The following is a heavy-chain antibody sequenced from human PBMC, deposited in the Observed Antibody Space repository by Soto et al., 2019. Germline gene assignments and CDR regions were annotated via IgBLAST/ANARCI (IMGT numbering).Heavy chain of an antibody. V-gene: IGHV4-30-4*01. CDR2: IYYSGST. Sequence: SETLSLTCTVSGGSISSGDFYWSWIRQPPGKGLELIGNIYYSGSTYYNPSLRSRAIMSVDASQNQFSLKLSSLTAADTAVYFCARADDFSDSFDYWGQGALVTVSS. CDR3: ARADDFSDSFDY. D-gene: IGHD4-17*01. CDR1: GGSISSGDFY. J-gene: IGHJ4*02.